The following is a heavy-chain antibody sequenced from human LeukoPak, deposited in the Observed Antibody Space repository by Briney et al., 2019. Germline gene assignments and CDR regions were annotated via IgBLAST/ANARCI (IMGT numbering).Heavy chain of an antibody. CDR3: ARDRSDAGEPDNWFDP. J-gene: IGHJ5*02. V-gene: IGHV1-46*01. CDR2: INPSGGTK. D-gene: IGHD1-26*01. Sequence: ASVKVSCKAAGYTFSSYYMHWVRQAPGQGLEWMGIINPSGGTKTYAQKFQGRVTMTEDTSTDTAYMELSSLRSEDTAVYYCARDRSDAGEPDNWFDPWGQGTLVTVSS. CDR1: GYTFSSYY.